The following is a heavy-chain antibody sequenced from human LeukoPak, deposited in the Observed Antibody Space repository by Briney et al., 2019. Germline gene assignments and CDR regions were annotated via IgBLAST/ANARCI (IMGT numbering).Heavy chain of an antibody. J-gene: IGHJ5*02. CDR2: ISAYNGNT. CDR1: GYTFTSYG. D-gene: IGHD3-22*01. CDR3: ARDYVALVVITTDDRFDP. V-gene: IGHV1-18*01. Sequence: ASVKVSRKASGYTFTSYGISWVRQAPGQGLEWMGWISAYNGNTNYAQKLQGRVTMTTDTSTSTAYMELRSLRSDDTAVYYCARDYVALVVITTDDRFDPWGQGTLVTVSS.